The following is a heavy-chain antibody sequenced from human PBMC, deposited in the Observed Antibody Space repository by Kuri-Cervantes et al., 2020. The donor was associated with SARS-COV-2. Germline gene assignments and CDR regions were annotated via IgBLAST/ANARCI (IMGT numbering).Heavy chain of an antibody. CDR3: ARDRDWNYGNWFDP. CDR2: ISSSSSYI. Sequence: GSLKISCAASGFTFSSYSMNWVRQAPGKGLEWVLSISSSSSYIYYADSVKGRFTISRDNAKNSLYLQMNSLRAEDTAVYYCARDRDWNYGNWFDPWGQGNLVTVSS. J-gene: IGHJ5*02. D-gene: IGHD1-7*01. V-gene: IGHV3-21*01. CDR1: GFTFSSYS.